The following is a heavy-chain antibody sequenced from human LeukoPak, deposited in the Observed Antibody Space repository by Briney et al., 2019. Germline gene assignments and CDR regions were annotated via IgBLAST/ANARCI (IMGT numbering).Heavy chain of an antibody. CDR3: ASQTSKRYCSGGSYYFDAFDI. V-gene: IGHV1-2*02. D-gene: IGHD2-15*01. Sequence: ASVKVSCKASGYTFTGYYMQWVRQAPGQGREWMGWINPNTGGTNYAQKFQGRVTVTTDTSVSTGYMELSRLTSDDTAVSYCASQTSKRYCSGGSYYFDAFDIWGQGTMVTVSS. CDR1: GYTFTGYY. CDR2: INPNTGGT. J-gene: IGHJ3*02.